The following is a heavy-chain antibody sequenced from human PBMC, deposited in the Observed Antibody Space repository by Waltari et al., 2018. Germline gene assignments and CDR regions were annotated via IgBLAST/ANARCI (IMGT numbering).Heavy chain of an antibody. Sequence: QVQLVQSGAEVKKPGASVKVSCKASGYRFNSYAMHWVRQAPGQRLEWMGWIHAANGNTKYSQKFQGRVTITRDTSASTAYMELSSLRSEDTAVYYCARDRSGIAVAGIHGFDIWGQGTMVTVSS. CDR2: IHAANGNT. CDR3: ARDRSGIAVAGIHGFDI. V-gene: IGHV1-3*01. J-gene: IGHJ3*02. D-gene: IGHD6-19*01. CDR1: GYRFNSYA.